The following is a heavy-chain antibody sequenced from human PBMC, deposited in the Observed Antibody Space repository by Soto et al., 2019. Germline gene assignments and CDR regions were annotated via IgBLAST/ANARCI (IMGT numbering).Heavy chain of an antibody. J-gene: IGHJ6*03. V-gene: IGHV4-59*08. D-gene: IGHD2-2*01. CDR3: ARRDCSSTSCYMDV. CDR1: GGSISSYY. Sequence: SETLSLTCTVSGGSISSYYWSWIRQPPGKGLEWIGYIYYSGSTNYNPSLKSRVTISVDTSKNQFSLKLSSVTAADTAVYYCARRDCSSTSCYMDVWGKGPRSPSP. CDR2: IYYSGST.